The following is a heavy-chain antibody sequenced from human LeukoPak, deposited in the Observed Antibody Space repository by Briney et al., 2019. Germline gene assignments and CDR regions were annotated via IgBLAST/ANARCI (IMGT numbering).Heavy chain of an antibody. CDR3: ARGARAGYNLEPFDY. Sequence: SETLSLTCTVSGGSMSSYYWSWILRPPGKGLERIGYIYYSGSTKYNPSLKSRVTISVDTSKNQFSLKLSSVTAADTAVYYCARGARAGYNLEPFDYWGQGTLVTVSS. J-gene: IGHJ4*02. CDR1: GGSMSSYY. V-gene: IGHV4-59*08. D-gene: IGHD5-24*01. CDR2: IYYSGST.